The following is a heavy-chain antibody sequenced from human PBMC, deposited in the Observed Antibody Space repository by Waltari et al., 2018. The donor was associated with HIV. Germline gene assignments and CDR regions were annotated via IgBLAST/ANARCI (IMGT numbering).Heavy chain of an antibody. CDR3: ARGHIEVAGFFDY. D-gene: IGHD6-19*01. J-gene: IGHJ4*02. CDR2: IYYSGST. V-gene: IGHV4-59*01. Sequence: QVQLQESGPGLVKPSETLSLTCSVSGGSISNYYWSWIRQPPGQGLEWIAYIYYSGSTNYNPSLKSRVTISVDTSENQFSLNLTSVTAADTAVYYCARGHIEVAGFFDYWGQGVLVSVSS. CDR1: GGSISNYY.